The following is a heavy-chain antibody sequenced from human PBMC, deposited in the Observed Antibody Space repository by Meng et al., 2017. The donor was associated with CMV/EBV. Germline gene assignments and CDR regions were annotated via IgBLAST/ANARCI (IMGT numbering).Heavy chain of an antibody. CDR1: GGSISSSSYY. CDR3: ARLDGDGGQDH. Sequence: SETLSLTCTVSGGSISSSSYYWGWIRQPPGKGLEWIGSIYYSGSTYYNPSLKSRVTISVDTSKNQFSLKLSSVTAADTAVYYCARLDGDGGQDHWGQGTLVTVSS. CDR2: IYYSGST. J-gene: IGHJ4*02. V-gene: IGHV4-39*01. D-gene: IGHD5-24*01.